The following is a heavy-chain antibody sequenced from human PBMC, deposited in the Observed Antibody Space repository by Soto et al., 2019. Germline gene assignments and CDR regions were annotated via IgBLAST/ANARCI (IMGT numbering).Heavy chain of an antibody. D-gene: IGHD6-13*01. CDR3: ARSGSSRWYDY. J-gene: IGHJ4*02. V-gene: IGHV3-30*04. CDR1: GFTFSSYA. Sequence: GGSLRLSCAASGFTFSSYAMHWVRQAPGKGLEWVAVISYDGSNKYYADSVKGRFTISRDNSKNTLYLQMNSLRAEDTAVYYCARSGSSRWYDYLGQGTLVTVSS. CDR2: ISYDGSNK.